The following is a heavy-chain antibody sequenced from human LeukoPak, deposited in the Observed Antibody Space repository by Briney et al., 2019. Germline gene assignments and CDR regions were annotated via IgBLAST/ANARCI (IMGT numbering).Heavy chain of an antibody. CDR3: ARDNPAKGSYYNDLGY. Sequence: GASVKVSCKASGYTFTSYYMHWVRQAPGQGLEWMGIINHSGGSTSYAQKFQGRVTMTRDTSTSTVYMELSSLRSEDTAVYYCARDNPAKGSYYNDLGYWGQGTLVTVSS. CDR2: INHSGGST. V-gene: IGHV1-46*01. D-gene: IGHD3-10*01. J-gene: IGHJ4*02. CDR1: GYTFTSYY.